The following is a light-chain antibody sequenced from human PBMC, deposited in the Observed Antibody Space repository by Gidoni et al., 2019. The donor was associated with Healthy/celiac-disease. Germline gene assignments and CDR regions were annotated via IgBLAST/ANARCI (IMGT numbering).Light chain of an antibody. J-gene: IGKJ4*01. V-gene: IGKV1-39*01. CDR1: QRLRSD. CDR2: AAS. Sequence: DIQMTQSPSSLSDSVGDRVTITCRASQRLRSDFNGYQQKPGKAPKLLIYAASILQSGVPSRFSCSGSGTDFTLTISSLQPEDFSTYYCQQSYSTPLTFGGGTKVEIK. CDR3: QQSYSTPLT.